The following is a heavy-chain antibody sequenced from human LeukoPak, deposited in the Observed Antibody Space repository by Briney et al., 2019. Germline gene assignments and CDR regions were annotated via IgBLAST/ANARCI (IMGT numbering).Heavy chain of an antibody. CDR3: ATDQRYAFDY. Sequence: GGSLRLSCATSGFSFTDYPMNWVRQAPGKGLEWISNIRTTAEGAKYAYYADSVKGRVTISRDDGKNTLYLHMNSLKDDDTAVYYCATDQRYAFDYWGQGILVTVSS. D-gene: IGHD3-9*01. CDR2: IRTTAEGAKYA. CDR1: GFSFTDYP. J-gene: IGHJ4*02. V-gene: IGHV3-48*02.